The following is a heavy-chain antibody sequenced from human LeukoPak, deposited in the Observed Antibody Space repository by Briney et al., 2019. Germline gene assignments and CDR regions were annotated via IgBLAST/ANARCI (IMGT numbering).Heavy chain of an antibody. V-gene: IGHV1-24*01. D-gene: IGHD1-26*01. CDR2: FDREDDEI. CDR3: ATAPLVGVPTFLDS. J-gene: IGHJ4*02. Sequence: ASVKVSCKVPGYTFTELSIHWVRRAPGKGLEWMGGFDREDDEIMYARKFQGRVTVTEDTSTDTAVMELRSLKSEDTAVYYCATAPLVGVPTFLDSWGQGTLVTVSS. CDR1: GYTFTELS.